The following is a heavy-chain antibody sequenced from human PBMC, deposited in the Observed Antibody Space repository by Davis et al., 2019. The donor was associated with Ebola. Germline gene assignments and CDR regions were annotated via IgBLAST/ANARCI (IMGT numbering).Heavy chain of an antibody. Sequence: SVKVSCKASGGTFISYAISWVRQAPGQGLEWMGRIIPILGIANYAQKFQGRVTITADKSTSTAYMELSSLRSEDTAVYYCARDRYYYDSSGYYYVSGYYGMDVWGQGTTVTVSS. D-gene: IGHD3-22*01. CDR1: GGTFISYA. V-gene: IGHV1-69*04. CDR2: IIPILGIA. CDR3: ARDRYYYDSSGYYYVSGYYGMDV. J-gene: IGHJ6*02.